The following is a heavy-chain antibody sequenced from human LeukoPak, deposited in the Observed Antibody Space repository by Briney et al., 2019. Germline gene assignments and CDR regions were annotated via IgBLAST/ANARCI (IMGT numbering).Heavy chain of an antibody. V-gene: IGHV4-34*01. CDR3: ARGPYPNPRA. CDR2: INHSGST. CDR1: GGSFSGYY. J-gene: IGHJ5*02. Sequence: SETLSLTCAVSGGSFSGYYWSWIRQPPGKGLEWIGEINHSGSTNYNPSLKSRVTISVDTSKNQFSLKVSSVTAADTAVYYCARGPYPNPRAWGQGTLATVSS. D-gene: IGHD1-14*01.